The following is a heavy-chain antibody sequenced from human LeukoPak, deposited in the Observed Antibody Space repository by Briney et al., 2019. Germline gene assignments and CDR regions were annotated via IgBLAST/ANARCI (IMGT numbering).Heavy chain of an antibody. CDR1: GGSISSSSYY. D-gene: IGHD1-26*01. Sequence: SETLSLTCTVSGGSISSSSYYWGWIRQPPGKGLEWIGSIYYSGSTYYNPSLKSRVTISVDTSKNQFSLKLSSVTAADTAVYYCARDSLGATVAFDIWGQGTMVTVSS. V-gene: IGHV4-39*07. J-gene: IGHJ3*02. CDR3: ARDSLGATVAFDI. CDR2: IYYSGST.